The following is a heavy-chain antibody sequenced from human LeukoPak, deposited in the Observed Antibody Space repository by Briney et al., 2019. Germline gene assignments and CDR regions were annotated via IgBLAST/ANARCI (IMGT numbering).Heavy chain of an antibody. CDR3: ARKFLGSRGYYFDY. CDR2: INPNSGGT. J-gene: IGHJ4*02. D-gene: IGHD3-10*01. Sequence: ASAKVSCKASGYTFTGYYMHWVRQAPGQGLEWMGWINPNSGGTNYAQKFQGRVTMTRDTSISTAYMELSSLRSDDTAVYYCARKFLGSRGYYFDYWGQGTLVTVSS. V-gene: IGHV1-2*02. CDR1: GYTFTGYY.